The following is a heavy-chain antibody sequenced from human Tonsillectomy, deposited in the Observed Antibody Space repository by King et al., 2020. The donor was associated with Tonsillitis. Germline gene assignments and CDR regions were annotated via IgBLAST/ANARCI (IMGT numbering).Heavy chain of an antibody. CDR1: GFTFSTYW. CDR2: IKQDGSEK. Sequence: VQLVESGGGLVQPGGSLRLSCAASGFTFSTYWMSWVRQAPGKGLEWVANIKQDGSEKYYVDSVKGRLTISRDNAKNSLYLQMNSLRAEDTAVYYCARTGGVVISKTNCYYYGMDVWGRGTTVTVSS. D-gene: IGHD3-22*01. V-gene: IGHV3-7*01. J-gene: IGHJ6*02. CDR3: ARTGGVVISKTNCYYYGMDV.